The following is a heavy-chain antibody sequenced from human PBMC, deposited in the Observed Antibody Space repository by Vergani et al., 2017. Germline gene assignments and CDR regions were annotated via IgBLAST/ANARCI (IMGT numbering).Heavy chain of an antibody. CDR1: GYTFTSYY. J-gene: IGHJ4*02. CDR2: INPSGGST. CDR3: ASPSTAYCGGDCYYRY. D-gene: IGHD2-21*02. V-gene: IGHV1-46*01. Sequence: QVPLVQSGAEVKKPGASVKVSCKASGYTFTSYYMHWVRQAPGQGLEWMGIINPSGGSTSYAQKFQGRVTMTRDTSTSTVYMELSSLRSEDTAVYYCASPSTAYCGGDCYYRYWGQGTLVTVSS.